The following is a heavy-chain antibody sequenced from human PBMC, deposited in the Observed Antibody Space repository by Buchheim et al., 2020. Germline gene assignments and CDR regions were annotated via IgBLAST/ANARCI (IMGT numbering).Heavy chain of an antibody. D-gene: IGHD2-2*01. CDR3: ARARGYCSSTSCYDFDC. J-gene: IGHJ4*02. V-gene: IGHV5-51*01. CDR1: GYSFTNYW. CDR2: IYPGDSST. Sequence: EVQLVQSGAEVKKPGESLKISCKPSGYSFTNYWIAWVRQMPGKGLEWMAMIYPGDSSTKYSPSFQRQVTISADKSISPAYPQWSSLKASDTAMYFCARARGYCSSTSCYDFDCWGQGT.